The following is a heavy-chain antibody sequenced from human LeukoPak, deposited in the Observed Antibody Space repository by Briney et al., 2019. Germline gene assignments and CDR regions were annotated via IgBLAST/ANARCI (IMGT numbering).Heavy chain of an antibody. V-gene: IGHV3-53*01. J-gene: IGHJ4*02. CDR3: AREVPTVTTIYYFDY. Sequence: AGGSLRLSCAASGFTVSSNYMSWVRQAPGKGLEWVSVIHSGGSTYYADSVKGRFTISRDNSKNTLYLQMNSLRAEDTAVYYCAREVPTVTTIYYFDYWGQGTLVTVSS. CDR2: IHSGGST. CDR1: GFTVSSNY. D-gene: IGHD4-17*01.